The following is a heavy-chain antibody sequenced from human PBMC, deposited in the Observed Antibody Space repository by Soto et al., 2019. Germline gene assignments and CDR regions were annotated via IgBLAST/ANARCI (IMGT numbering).Heavy chain of an antibody. Sequence: QITLKESGPTLVKPTQTLTLTCTFSGFSLSTSGVAGRWIRQPPGKALEWLALIYWDRDKRYSPSLKSRLTITKGTSKNLVGLKMTNMAPLDSATYDWARTYYYGQNWFDPWGQGPLVTVSS. D-gene: IGHD3-10*01. J-gene: IGHJ5*02. CDR2: IYWDRDK. CDR3: ARTYYYGQNWFDP. CDR1: GFSLSTSGVA. V-gene: IGHV2-5*02.